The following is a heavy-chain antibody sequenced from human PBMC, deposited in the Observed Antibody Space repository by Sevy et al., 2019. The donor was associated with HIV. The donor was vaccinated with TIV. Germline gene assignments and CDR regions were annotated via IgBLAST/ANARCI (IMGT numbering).Heavy chain of an antibody. J-gene: IGHJ4*02. Sequence: GGSLRLSCAVSGLNFNIYSMTWVRQAPGKGLEWVSTLSFGCGKINYADSVKGRFSISRDDSKNTLYLQMNRLRAEDTAVYFCAREGCTRPHDYWGQGILVTVSS. V-gene: IGHV3-23*01. D-gene: IGHD2-8*01. CDR3: AREGCTRPHDY. CDR1: GLNFNIYS. CDR2: LSFGCGKI.